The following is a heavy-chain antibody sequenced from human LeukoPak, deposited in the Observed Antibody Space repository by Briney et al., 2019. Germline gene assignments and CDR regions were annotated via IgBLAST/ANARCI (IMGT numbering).Heavy chain of an antibody. CDR1: GGTFSSYA. J-gene: IGHJ5*02. CDR2: IIPIFGTA. V-gene: IGHV1-69*05. Sequence: GASVKVSCKASGGTFSSYAISWVRQAPGQGLEWMGGIIPIFGTANYAQKFQGRVTITTDESTSTAYMELSSLSSEDTAVYYCAREGYCSGGSCYPGYNWFDPWGQGTLVTVSS. CDR3: AREGYCSGGSCYPGYNWFDP. D-gene: IGHD2-15*01.